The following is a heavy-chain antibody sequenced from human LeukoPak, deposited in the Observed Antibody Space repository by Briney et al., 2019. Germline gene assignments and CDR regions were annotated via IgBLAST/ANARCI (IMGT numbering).Heavy chain of an antibody. CDR1: AFTFRSDW. CDR2: INNGARKI. J-gene: IGHJ4*02. D-gene: IGHD3-22*01. V-gene: IGHV3-48*01. CDR3: VRDVSDYDSNGLGY. Sequence: GGSLRLSCATSAFTFRSDWMTWVRQAPGKGLEWISYINNGARKIDYADSVKGRFTISRDDAKNSLYLQMNSLRAEDTAVYYCVRDVSDYDSNGLGYWGQGTLVTVSS.